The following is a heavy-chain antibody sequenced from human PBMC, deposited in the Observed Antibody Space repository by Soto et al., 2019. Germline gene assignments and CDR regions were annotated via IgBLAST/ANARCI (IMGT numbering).Heavy chain of an antibody. Sequence: QVQLVQSGAEVKKPGSSVKVSCKASGGTFSSYAISRVRQAPGQGLEWMGGIIPIFGTANYAQKFQGRVTITADESTSTAYMELSSLRSDDTAVYYCARDPSGWTYYGMDVWGQGTTVTVSS. V-gene: IGHV1-69*12. J-gene: IGHJ6*02. CDR3: ARDPSGWTYYGMDV. CDR2: IIPIFGTA. D-gene: IGHD6-19*01. CDR1: GGTFSSYA.